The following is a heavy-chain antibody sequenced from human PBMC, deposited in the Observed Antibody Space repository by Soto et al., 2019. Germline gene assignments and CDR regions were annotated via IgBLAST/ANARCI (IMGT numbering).Heavy chain of an antibody. CDR3: AQDISASGSCSDY. V-gene: IGHV3-30*18. CDR2: ISYDGSNE. J-gene: IGHJ4*02. D-gene: IGHD3-10*01. CDR1: GFTFSSYG. Sequence: QVQLVESGGGVVQPGRSLRLSCEASGFTFSSYGMHWVRQAPGKGLEWVAFISYDGSNEYYADSVRGRFAISRDNSRNSVSLHLSSLRGEDTAVYSCAQDISASGSCSDYWGQGSLVTVSS.